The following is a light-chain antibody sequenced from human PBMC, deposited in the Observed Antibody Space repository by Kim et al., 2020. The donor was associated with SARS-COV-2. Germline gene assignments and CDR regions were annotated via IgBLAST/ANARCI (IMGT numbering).Light chain of an antibody. V-gene: IGLV3-21*04. CDR3: QVWDSNCAV. J-gene: IGLJ2*01. CDR1: NIGSKS. Sequence: SYELTQPPSVSVAPGKTARISCGGNNIGSKSVHWYQQKSGQAPVVVISYDSDRPSGIPERFSGSNSGNTATLTISRVEAGDEADYYCQVWDSNCAVFGGGTKLTVL. CDR2: YDS.